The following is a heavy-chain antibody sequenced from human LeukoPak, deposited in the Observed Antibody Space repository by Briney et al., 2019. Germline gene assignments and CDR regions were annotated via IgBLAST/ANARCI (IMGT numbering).Heavy chain of an antibody. V-gene: IGHV3-73*01. D-gene: IGHD2-8*02. CDR3: TRPAGAGDY. J-gene: IGHJ4*02. CDR2: IRSKANSYAT. Sequence: GGSLRLSCAASGFTFSGSAMHWVRQASGKGLEWVGRIRSKANSYATAYAASVKGRFTISRDDSKNTAYLQMNSLKTEDTAVYYCTRPAGAGDYWGQGTLVTVSS. CDR1: GFTFSGSA.